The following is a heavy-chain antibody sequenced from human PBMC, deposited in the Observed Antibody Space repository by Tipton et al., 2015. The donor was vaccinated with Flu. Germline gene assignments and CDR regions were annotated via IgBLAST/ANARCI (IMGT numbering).Heavy chain of an antibody. CDR2: ISGSSSNI. Sequence: SLRLSCAASGFIFNNHRMHWVRQAPGKGLEWVSSISGSSSNIYYADSVKGRFTISRDNAKNSLYLQMNSLRAEDTAVYYCTEDVGATVSYNWFDPWGQGTLVTVSS. J-gene: IGHJ5*02. CDR3: TEDVGATVSYNWFDP. CDR1: GFIFNNHR. V-gene: IGHV3-21*01. D-gene: IGHD1-26*01.